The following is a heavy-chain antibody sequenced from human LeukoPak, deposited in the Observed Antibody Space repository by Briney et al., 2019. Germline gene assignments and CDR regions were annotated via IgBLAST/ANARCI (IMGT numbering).Heavy chain of an antibody. D-gene: IGHD3-10*01. CDR2: ISYDGSNK. Sequence: PGGSLRLSCAASGFTFSSYAMHWVRQAPGKGLEWVAVISYDGSNKYYADSVKGRFTISRDNSKNTLYLQMNSLRAEDTAVYYCASRSGGGANWGQGTLVTVSS. CDR1: GFTFSSYA. CDR3: ASRSGGGAN. J-gene: IGHJ4*02. V-gene: IGHV3-30-3*01.